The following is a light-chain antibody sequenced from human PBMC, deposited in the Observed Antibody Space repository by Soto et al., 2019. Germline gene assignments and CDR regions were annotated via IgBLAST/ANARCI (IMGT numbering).Light chain of an antibody. J-gene: IGLJ1*01. CDR2: DVS. Sequence: QSALTQPPSVSGSPGQSVTISCTGTSSDVGGYNRVSWYQQPRGKAPKLLIYDVSNRPSGGSTRFSGSKSGNTASLTISGLQAEDEADYYCTSNATGSAYVSGPGTKLTVL. V-gene: IGLV2-18*02. CDR3: TSNATGSAYV. CDR1: SSDVGGYNR.